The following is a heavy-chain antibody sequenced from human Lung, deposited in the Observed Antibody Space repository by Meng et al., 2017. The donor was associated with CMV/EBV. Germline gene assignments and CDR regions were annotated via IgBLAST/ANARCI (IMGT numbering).Heavy chain of an antibody. CDR2: SYHSGGT. D-gene: IGHD6-19*01. CDR1: GGSISMSNW. CDR3: ARVGQWLPIDY. J-gene: IGHJ4*02. V-gene: IGHV4-4*02. Sequence: QVPLTVSGPGRLEPWGNLALTWAVCGGSISMSNWWSWVRQSPGKGLEWIGESYHSGGTNYNPALKSRVTRSVDKSKNQFSLNLSSVTAADTAVYYCARVGQWLPIDYWGQGTLVTVSS.